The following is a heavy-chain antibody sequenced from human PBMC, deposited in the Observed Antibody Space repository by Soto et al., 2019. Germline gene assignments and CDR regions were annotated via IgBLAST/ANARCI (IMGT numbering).Heavy chain of an antibody. CDR3: AILAGDSTSSWDLIDY. Sequence: QVQLQQWGAGLLKPSETLSLTCAVYGGSFSGYYWSWIRQPPGKGLEWIGEINHSGSTNYNPSLKSRVTISVDTSKNQFSLKLSSVTAADTAVYYCAILAGDSTSSWDLIDYWGQGTLVTVSS. J-gene: IGHJ4*02. CDR2: INHSGST. V-gene: IGHV4-34*01. CDR1: GGSFSGYY. D-gene: IGHD6-6*01.